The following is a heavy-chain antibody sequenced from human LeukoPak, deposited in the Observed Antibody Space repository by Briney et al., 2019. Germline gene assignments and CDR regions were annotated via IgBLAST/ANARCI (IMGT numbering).Heavy chain of an antibody. J-gene: IGHJ4*02. D-gene: IGHD5-18*01. CDR3: AKETKRGYSYGSFDY. V-gene: IGHV3-66*01. CDR2: IYSGGST. Sequence: GGSLRLSCAASGFTVSSNYMSWVRQAPGKGLEWVSVIYSGGSTYYADSVKGRFTISRDNSKNTLYLQMNSLRAEDTAVYYCAKETKRGYSYGSFDYWGQGTLVTVSS. CDR1: GFTVSSNY.